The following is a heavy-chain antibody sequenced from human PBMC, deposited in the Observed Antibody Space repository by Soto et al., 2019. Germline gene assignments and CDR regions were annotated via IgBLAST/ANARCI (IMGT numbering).Heavy chain of an antibody. CDR2: IYYSGST. J-gene: IGHJ3*02. Sequence: SETLSLTCTVSGGSISSSSYYWGWIRQPPGKGLEWIGSIYYSGSTYYNPSLKSRVTISVDTSKNQFSLKLSSVTAADTAVYYCARRRAELWLALYDAFDIWGQGTMVTVSS. CDR3: ARRRAELWLALYDAFDI. D-gene: IGHD6-19*01. CDR1: GGSISSSSYY. V-gene: IGHV4-39*01.